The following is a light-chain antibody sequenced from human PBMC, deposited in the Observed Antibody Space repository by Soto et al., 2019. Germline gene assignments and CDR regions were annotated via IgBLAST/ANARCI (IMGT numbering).Light chain of an antibody. CDR2: KVS. CDR1: QSLVYSDGNTY. CDR3: VQGTHWPPEYT. V-gene: IGKV2-30*01. Sequence: DVVMTQSPLSLPVTLGQPASISCRSSQSLVYSDGNTYLTWFQQRPGQSPRRLIYKVSNRDSGVPDRFSGSGSGTDFTLKISRVEAEDVGVYYCVQGTHWPPEYTFGQGTKLEIK. J-gene: IGKJ2*01.